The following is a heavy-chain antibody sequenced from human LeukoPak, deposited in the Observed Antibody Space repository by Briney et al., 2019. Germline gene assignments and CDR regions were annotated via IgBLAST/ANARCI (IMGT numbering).Heavy chain of an antibody. V-gene: IGHV1-18*01. CDR1: GYTFTSYV. Sequence: ASVKVSCKASGYTFTSYVISWVRQAPGQGLEWMGWISAYNGNTNYAQKLQGRVTMTTDTSTSTAYMELRSLRSDDTAVYYCARVVRYNWNDRSDNVDYWGQGTLVTVSS. CDR2: ISAYNGNT. D-gene: IGHD1-1*01. J-gene: IGHJ4*02. CDR3: ARVVRYNWNDRSDNVDY.